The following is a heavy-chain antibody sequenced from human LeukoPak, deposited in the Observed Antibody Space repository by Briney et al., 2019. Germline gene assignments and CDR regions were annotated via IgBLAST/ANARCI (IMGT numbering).Heavy chain of an antibody. Sequence: SETLSLTCAVYGGSFSGYYWSWIRQPPGKGLEWIGEINHSGSTNYNPSLKSRVTISVDTSKNQFFLKLSSVTAADTAVYYCARGIRSVTMVRGVKREFDPWGQGTLVTVSS. J-gene: IGHJ5*02. CDR1: GGSFSGYY. V-gene: IGHV4-34*01. CDR2: INHSGST. D-gene: IGHD3-10*01. CDR3: ARGIRSVTMVRGVKREFDP.